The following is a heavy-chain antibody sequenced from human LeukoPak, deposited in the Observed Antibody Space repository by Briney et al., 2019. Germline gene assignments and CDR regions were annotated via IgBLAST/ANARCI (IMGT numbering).Heavy chain of an antibody. J-gene: IGHJ3*02. CDR1: GYSISSGYY. V-gene: IGHV4-38-2*02. CDR2: INHSGST. Sequence: SETLSLTCTVSGYSISSGYYWGWIRQPPGKGLEWIGEINHSGSTNYNPSLKSRVTISVDTSKNQFSLKLSSVTAADTAVYYCARRKRRITMIVVVIGTRKVDAFDIWGQGTMVTVSS. D-gene: IGHD3-22*01. CDR3: ARRKRRITMIVVVIGTRKVDAFDI.